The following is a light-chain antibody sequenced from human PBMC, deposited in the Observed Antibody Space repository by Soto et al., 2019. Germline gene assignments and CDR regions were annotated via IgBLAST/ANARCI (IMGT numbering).Light chain of an antibody. CDR3: QHYRNWPLT. CDR2: GAS. Sequence: EIVLTQSPGTLSLSPGERATLSCRASQSVSSDYLAWYQQKPGQAPRLIIYGASTRATGIPARFSGSGSGTEFTLTISSLQSEDFAVYYCQHYRNWPLTFGGGTKVDIK. J-gene: IGKJ4*01. V-gene: IGKV3-15*01. CDR1: QSVSSD.